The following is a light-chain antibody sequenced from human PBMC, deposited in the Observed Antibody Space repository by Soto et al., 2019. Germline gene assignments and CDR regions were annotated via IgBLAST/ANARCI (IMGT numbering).Light chain of an antibody. CDR3: QHSYNTPRT. J-gene: IGKJ1*01. V-gene: IGKV4-1*01. Sequence: IVMTQSPDSLAVSLGEGATINCKSSQRIFYSSNNKNYLAWYQQKPGRAPKXXIYNASSLQSGVPSRFSGSGSGTDFTLTISSLKPEDFATYYCQHSYNTPRTFGQGTKVDIK. CDR1: QRIFYSSNNKNY. CDR2: NAS.